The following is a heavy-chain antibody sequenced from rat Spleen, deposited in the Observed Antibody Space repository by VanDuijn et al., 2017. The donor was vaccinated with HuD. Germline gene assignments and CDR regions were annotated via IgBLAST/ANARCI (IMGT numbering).Heavy chain of an antibody. Sequence: EVQLVESDGDLVQPGRSLKLSCVASGFTFSDYYMAWVRQAPTKGLEWVATISYVGPTTYYRDSVKGRFTISRDNAKSTLYLQMDSLRSEDTATYYCARRHYGYTDYFDYWGQGVMVTVSS. V-gene: IGHV5-29*01. J-gene: IGHJ2*01. CDR2: ISYVGPTT. D-gene: IGHD1-9*01. CDR3: ARRHYGYTDYFDY. CDR1: GFTFSDYY.